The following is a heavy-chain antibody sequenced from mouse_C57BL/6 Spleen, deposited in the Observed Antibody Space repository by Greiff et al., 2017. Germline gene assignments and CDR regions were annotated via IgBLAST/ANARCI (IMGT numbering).Heavy chain of an antibody. V-gene: IGHV1-19*01. CDR3: ARLLYDGDYFDY. CDR2: INPYNGGT. Sequence: EVQLQESGPVLVKPGASVKMSCKASGYTFTDYYMNWVKQSHGKSLEWIGVINPYNGGTSYNQKFKGKATLTVDKSSSTAYMELNSLTSEDSAVYYCARLLYDGDYFDYWGQGTTLTVSS. CDR1: GYTFTDYY. D-gene: IGHD2-3*01. J-gene: IGHJ2*01.